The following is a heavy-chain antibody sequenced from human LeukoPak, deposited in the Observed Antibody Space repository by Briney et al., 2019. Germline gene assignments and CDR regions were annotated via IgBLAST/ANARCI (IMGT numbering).Heavy chain of an antibody. CDR3: ASSGYYPGTPPPQQNPFDY. D-gene: IGHD3-22*01. Sequence: SVKVSCKASGGTFSSYAISWVRQALGQGLEWMGRIIPILGIANYAQKFQGRFTITADKSTSTAYMELSSLRSEDTAVYSCASSGYYPGTPPPQQNPFDYWGQGTLVTVSS. V-gene: IGHV1-69*04. CDR1: GGTFSSYA. CDR2: IIPILGIA. J-gene: IGHJ4*02.